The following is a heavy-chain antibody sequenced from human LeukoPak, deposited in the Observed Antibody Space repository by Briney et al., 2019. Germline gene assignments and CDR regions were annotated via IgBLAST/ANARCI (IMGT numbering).Heavy chain of an antibody. CDR3: ARLASGSIDY. V-gene: IGHV3-21*01. Sequence: GGSLRLSCAASGLTFSTYSMTWVRKAPGKGLEWVSSISSSSSYIYYADSVKGRFTISRDNAKNSLYLQMNSLRAEDTAVYYCARLASGSIDYWGQGTLVTVSS. CDR1: GLTFSTYS. D-gene: IGHD1-26*01. J-gene: IGHJ4*02. CDR2: ISSSSSYI.